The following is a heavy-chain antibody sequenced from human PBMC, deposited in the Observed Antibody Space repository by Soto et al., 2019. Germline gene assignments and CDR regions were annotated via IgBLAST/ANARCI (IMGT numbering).Heavy chain of an antibody. V-gene: IGHV3-48*02. CDR3: ARGADIAAAESNDY. J-gene: IGHJ4*02. CDR2: ISSSGGTI. D-gene: IGHD6-13*01. CDR1: GFTFSTYS. Sequence: EVQLVESGGGLIQPGGSLRLSCAASGFTFSTYSMNWVRQAPGKGLEWVSYISSSGGTIYYADSVKGRFTISRDNAKNSQELQMNRLRDEDTAVCYCARGADIAAAESNDYWGQGTLVTASS.